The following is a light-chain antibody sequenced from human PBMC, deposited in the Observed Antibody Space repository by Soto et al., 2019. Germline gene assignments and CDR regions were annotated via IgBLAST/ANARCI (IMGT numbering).Light chain of an antibody. CDR2: DTS. J-gene: IGKJ4*01. V-gene: IGKV1-39*01. Sequence: DIQMTQSPSSLSASVGDRVTITCRASQTISNYLNWYQQKPGKAPKFLIYDTSSFQSGVPSKFSGSGSGTVFSLTISSLQPEDSATYYCQQSYSIPLTFGGGTKVEIK. CDR3: QQSYSIPLT. CDR1: QTISNY.